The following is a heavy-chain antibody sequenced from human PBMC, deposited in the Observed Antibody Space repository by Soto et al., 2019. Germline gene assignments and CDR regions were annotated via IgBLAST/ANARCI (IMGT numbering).Heavy chain of an antibody. CDR3: VTDLSVWVINKPFDY. Sequence: EVQLVEAGGGLVQPGGSLRLSCKASGFTFSYYSLNWVRQGPGKGLEWIAHINSGSSTINYADSVRSRFTISRDDAKDSLYLQMNSLRDEDTAIYYCVTDLSVWVINKPFDYWGQGTLVTVSS. D-gene: IGHD3-22*01. J-gene: IGHJ4*02. CDR1: GFTFSYYS. V-gene: IGHV3-48*02. CDR2: INSGSSTI.